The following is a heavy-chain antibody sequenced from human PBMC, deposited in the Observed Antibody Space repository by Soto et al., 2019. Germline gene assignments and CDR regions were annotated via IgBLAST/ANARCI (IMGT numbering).Heavy chain of an antibody. J-gene: IGHJ6*02. V-gene: IGHV3-30-3*01. CDR2: ISYDGSNK. Sequence: QVQLVESGGGVVQPGRSLRLSCAASGFTFSSYAMHWVRQAPGKGLEWVAVISYDGSNKYYADSVKGRFTISRDNSKNTLYLQMYSLRAEDTAVYYCARDPSSSWPMIYYYYGMDVWGQGTTVTVSS. CDR1: GFTFSSYA. D-gene: IGHD6-13*01. CDR3: ARDPSSSWPMIYYYYGMDV.